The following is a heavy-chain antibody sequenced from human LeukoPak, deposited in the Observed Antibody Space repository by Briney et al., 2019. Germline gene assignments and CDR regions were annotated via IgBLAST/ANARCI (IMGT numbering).Heavy chain of an antibody. V-gene: IGHV4-61*02. Sequence: SETLSLTCTVSGGSISSGSYYWSWIRQPAGKGLEWIGRIYTSGSTNYNPSLKSRVTISVDTSKNQFSLKVRSMTAADTAVYYCARVPGVYYDRLTGYGSGWFDPWGQGTLVTVSS. D-gene: IGHD3-9*01. CDR1: GGSISSGSYY. J-gene: IGHJ5*02. CDR3: ARVPGVYYDRLTGYGSGWFDP. CDR2: IYTSGST.